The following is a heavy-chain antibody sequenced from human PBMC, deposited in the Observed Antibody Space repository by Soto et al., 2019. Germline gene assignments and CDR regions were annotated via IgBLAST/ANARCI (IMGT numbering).Heavy chain of an antibody. J-gene: IGHJ6*02. V-gene: IGHV1-18*01. D-gene: IGHD5-12*01. CDR1: GYAFTRSG. CDR3: AREGVAPYYYYGMDP. CDR2: ISTYNGDT. Sequence: ASVKVSCKASGYAFTRSGISWVRQAPGQGLEWMGWISTYNGDTNYAQTFQGRVTMTTDTSTSTVYMELRSLRSDDTAVYYCAREGVAPYYYYGMDPWGQGTLVTVSS.